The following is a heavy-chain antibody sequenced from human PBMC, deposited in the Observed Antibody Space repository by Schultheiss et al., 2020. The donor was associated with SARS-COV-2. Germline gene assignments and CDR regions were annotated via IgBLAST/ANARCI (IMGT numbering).Heavy chain of an antibody. CDR1: GFTFSSYA. Sequence: LRLSCAASGFTFSSYAMSWVRQAPGKGLEWIGYIYYSGSTYYNPSLKSRVTISVDTSKNQFSLKLSSVTAADTAVYYCARGLYEDSIYYYYGMDVWGQGTTVTVSS. D-gene: IGHD5/OR15-5a*01. CDR3: ARGLYEDSIYYYYGMDV. V-gene: IGHV4-31*02. J-gene: IGHJ6*02. CDR2: IYYSGST.